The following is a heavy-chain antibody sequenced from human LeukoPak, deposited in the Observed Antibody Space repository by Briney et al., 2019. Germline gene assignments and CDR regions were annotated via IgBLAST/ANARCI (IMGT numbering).Heavy chain of an antibody. D-gene: IGHD3-22*01. Sequence: SETLSLTCTVSGGSISSYYWSWIRQPAGKGLEWIGRIYTSGSTNYNPSLKNRVTMSVDTSKNQFSLKLSSVTAADTAVYYCARDIDYYDSSGYYSFAFDIWGQGTMVTVSS. CDR2: IYTSGST. V-gene: IGHV4-4*07. CDR1: GGSISSYY. CDR3: ARDIDYYDSSGYYSFAFDI. J-gene: IGHJ3*02.